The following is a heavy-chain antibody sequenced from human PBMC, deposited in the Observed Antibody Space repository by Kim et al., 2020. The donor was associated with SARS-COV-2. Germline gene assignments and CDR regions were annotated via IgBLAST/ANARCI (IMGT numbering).Heavy chain of an antibody. CDR3: ARVHSGSYPNFDY. J-gene: IGHJ4*02. CDR2: IYYSGST. CDR1: GGSISSGGYY. V-gene: IGHV4-31*03. D-gene: IGHD1-26*01. Sequence: SETLSLTCTVSGGSISSGGYYWSWIRQHPGKGLEWIGYIYYSGSTYYNPSLKSRVTISVDTSKNQFSLKLSSVTAADTAVYYCARVHSGSYPNFDYWGQGTLVTVSS.